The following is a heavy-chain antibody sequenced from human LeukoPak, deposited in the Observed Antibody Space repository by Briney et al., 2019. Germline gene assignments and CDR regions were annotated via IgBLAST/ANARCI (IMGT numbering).Heavy chain of an antibody. CDR2: ISSSSNYI. Sequence: GGSLRLSCAASGFTFSSYSMDWVRQAPGKGLEWVSSISSSSNYIYYADSVKGRFTISRDNAKNSLYLQMNSLRAEDTAVYYCAGDEDSSTWYGVDYWGQGTLVTVSS. J-gene: IGHJ4*02. V-gene: IGHV3-21*01. CDR1: GFTFSSYS. CDR3: AGDEDSSTWYGVDY. D-gene: IGHD2-2*01.